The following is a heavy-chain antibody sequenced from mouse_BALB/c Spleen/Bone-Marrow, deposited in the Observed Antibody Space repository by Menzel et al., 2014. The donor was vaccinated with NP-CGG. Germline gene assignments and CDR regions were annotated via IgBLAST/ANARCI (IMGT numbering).Heavy chain of an antibody. CDR1: GYTFTSYW. D-gene: IGHD1-1*02. CDR2: INPSTGYT. Sequence: VQLQESGAELAKPGASVKMSCKASGYTFTSYWTHWVKQRPGQGLEWIGYINPSTGYTEYNQKFKDKATLTADKSSSTAYMQLSSLTSEDSAVYYCARRAHGGSYGFAYWGQGTLVTVSA. V-gene: IGHV1-7*01. J-gene: IGHJ3*01. CDR3: ARRAHGGSYGFAY.